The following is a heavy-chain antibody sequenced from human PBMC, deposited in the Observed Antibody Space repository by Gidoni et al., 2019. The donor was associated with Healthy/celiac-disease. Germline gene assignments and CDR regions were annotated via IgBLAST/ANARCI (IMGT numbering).Heavy chain of an antibody. CDR3: ARGIFGYSYGAPIRDWFDP. CDR1: GGTFSSYA. D-gene: IGHD5-18*01. CDR2: IIPIFGTA. V-gene: IGHV1-69*06. J-gene: IGHJ5*02. Sequence: QVQLVQSGAEVKKPGSSVKVSCKASGGTFSSYAISWVRQAPGQGLEWMGGIIPIFGTANYAQKFQGRVTITADKSTSTAYMELSSLRSEDTAVYYCARGIFGYSYGAPIRDWFDPWGQGTLVTVSS.